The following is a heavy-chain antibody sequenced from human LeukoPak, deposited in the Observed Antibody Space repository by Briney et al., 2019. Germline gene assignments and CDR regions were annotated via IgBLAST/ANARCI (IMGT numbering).Heavy chain of an antibody. CDR2: IYPGDSDA. CDR1: GYRFPTYW. CDR3: ARSGANDAFDI. V-gene: IGHV5-51*01. J-gene: IGHJ3*02. D-gene: IGHD2-15*01. Sequence: GESLKISCKGSGYRFPTYWIGWVRQMPGKGLEWMGIIYPGDSDARYSPSFQGQVTISADKSFSTAYLQWSSLKASDTAMYYCARSGANDAFDIWGQGTMVTVSS.